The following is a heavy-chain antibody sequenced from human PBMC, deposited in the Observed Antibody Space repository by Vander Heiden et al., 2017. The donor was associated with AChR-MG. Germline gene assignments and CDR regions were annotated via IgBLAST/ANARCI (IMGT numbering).Heavy chain of an antibody. CDR3: ARVRYGSSPS. CDR2: VSDTGIT. CDR1: GGSIKNYF. Sequence: QVQLQESGPGLVKSSEPLSVTCSVSGGSIKNYFWNWVRQSPGKGLEWIGDVSDTGITNYTPSLKSRVTLSVDTSANKVSLGLQSVTAADTAIYYCARVRYGSSPSWGQGTLATVSS. J-gene: IGHJ4*02. D-gene: IGHD4-17*01. V-gene: IGHV4-59*01.